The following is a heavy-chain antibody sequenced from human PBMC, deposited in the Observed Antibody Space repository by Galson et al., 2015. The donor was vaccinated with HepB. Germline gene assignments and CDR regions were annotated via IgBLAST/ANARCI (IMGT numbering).Heavy chain of an antibody. D-gene: IGHD3-10*01. V-gene: IGHV7-4-1*01. Sequence: SVKVSCKASGYMFTSYGVSWVRQAPGQGLEWLGWINTKTGNPRYAQVFTGRFVFSLDTSITTTYLQIGSLKAEDTAVYYCVRSPQYNSGTSYNIWFDSWGQGTLVTVSS. J-gene: IGHJ5*01. CDR1: GYMFTSYG. CDR2: INTKTGNP. CDR3: VRSPQYNSGTSYNIWFDS.